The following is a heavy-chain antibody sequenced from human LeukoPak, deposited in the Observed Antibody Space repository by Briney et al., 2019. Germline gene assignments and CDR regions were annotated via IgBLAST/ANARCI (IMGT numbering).Heavy chain of an antibody. Sequence: SETLSLTCAVYGGSFSGYYWSWIRQPPGKGLEWIGEINHSGSTNYNPSLKSRVTISVDTSKNQFSLKLSSVTAADTAVYYCARGRGQWLVLDWGQGTLVTVSS. CDR1: GGSFSGYY. V-gene: IGHV4-34*01. D-gene: IGHD6-19*01. J-gene: IGHJ4*02. CDR2: INHSGST. CDR3: ARGRGQWLVLD.